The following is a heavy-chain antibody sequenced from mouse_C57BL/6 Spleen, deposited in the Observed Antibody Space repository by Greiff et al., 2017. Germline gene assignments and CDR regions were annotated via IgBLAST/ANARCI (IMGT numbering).Heavy chain of an antibody. Sequence: QVQLQQPGTELVKPGASVKLSCKASGYTFTSYWMHWVKQRHGQGLEWIGNINPSNGGTNYNEKFQSKGTLTVDKSSSTAYMQLSSLTSEDSAVYYWANPMKGCYYEDYFDYWGQGTTLTVSS. CDR2: INPSNGGT. CDR1: GYTFTSYW. CDR3: ANPMKGCYYEDYFDY. J-gene: IGHJ2*01. D-gene: IGHD1-1*01. V-gene: IGHV1-53*01.